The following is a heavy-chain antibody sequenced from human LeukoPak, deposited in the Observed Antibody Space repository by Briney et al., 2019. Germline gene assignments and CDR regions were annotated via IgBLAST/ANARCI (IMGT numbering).Heavy chain of an antibody. CDR1: GGTFSSYA. D-gene: IGHD3-10*01. CDR3: ARGIVDAITMVRGVIPLSYAFDI. CDR2: IIPIFGTA. J-gene: IGHJ3*02. Sequence: SVKVSCKASGGTFSSYAISWVRQAPGQGLEWMGGIIPIFGTANYAQKFQGRVTITTDESTSTAYMELSSLRSEDTAVYYCARGIVDAITMVRGVIPLSYAFDIWGQGTMVTVSS. V-gene: IGHV1-69*05.